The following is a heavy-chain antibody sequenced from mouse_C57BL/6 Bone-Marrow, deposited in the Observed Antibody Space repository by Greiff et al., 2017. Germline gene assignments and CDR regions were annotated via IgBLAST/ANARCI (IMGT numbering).Heavy chain of an antibody. D-gene: IGHD1-1*01. CDR3: ARLGATVVEENFDY. CDR2: IYPGDGDT. J-gene: IGHJ2*01. CDR1: GYAFSSYW. V-gene: IGHV1-80*01. Sequence: LQQSGASVKISCKASGYAFSSYWMNWVKQRPGKGLEWIGPIYPGDGDTNYNGKFKGKATLTADKSSSTAYMQLSSLTSEDSAVYFVARLGATVVEENFDYWGQGTTLTVSS.